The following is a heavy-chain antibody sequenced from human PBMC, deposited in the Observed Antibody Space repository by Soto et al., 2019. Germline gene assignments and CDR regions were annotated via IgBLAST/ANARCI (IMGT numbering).Heavy chain of an antibody. CDR3: ARDHCISTSCYAHS. Sequence: ASVKVSCKASGXTFTSYGISWVRQAPGQGLEWMGWISAYNGNTNYAQKLQGRVTMTTDTSTSTAYMELRSLRSDDTAVYYYARDHCISTSCYAHSWGQGTLATVSS. CDR1: GXTFTSYG. D-gene: IGHD2-2*01. J-gene: IGHJ4*02. V-gene: IGHV1-18*01. CDR2: ISAYNGNT.